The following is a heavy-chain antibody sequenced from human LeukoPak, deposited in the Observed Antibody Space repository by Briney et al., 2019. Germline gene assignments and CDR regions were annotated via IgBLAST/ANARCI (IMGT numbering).Heavy chain of an antibody. CDR3: ARGVPGQPLIHLYYHQDG. CDR1: GGSFSGYY. Sequence: SETLSLTCAVYGGSFSGYYWSWIRQPPGKGLEWIGEINHSGSTNYNPSLKSRVTISVDTSKNQFSLKLSSVTAADTAVYYCARGVPGQPLIHLYYHQDGWGKRTTVNGFS. CDR2: INHSGST. J-gene: IGHJ6*03. V-gene: IGHV4-34*01. D-gene: IGHD6-25*01.